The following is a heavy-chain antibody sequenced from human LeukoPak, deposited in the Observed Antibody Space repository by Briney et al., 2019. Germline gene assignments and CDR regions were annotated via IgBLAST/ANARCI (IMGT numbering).Heavy chain of an antibody. CDR3: AREPLSSSWPHHPTGAFDI. J-gene: IGHJ3*02. CDR2: IYHSGST. CDR1: GGSISSGGYS. V-gene: IGHV4-30-2*01. D-gene: IGHD6-13*01. Sequence: SETLSLTCAVSGGSISSGGYSWSWIRQPPGKGLEWIGYIYHSGSTYYNPSLKSRVTISVDRSKNQFSLKLSSVTAADTAVYYCAREPLSSSWPHHPTGAFDIWGQGTMVTVSS.